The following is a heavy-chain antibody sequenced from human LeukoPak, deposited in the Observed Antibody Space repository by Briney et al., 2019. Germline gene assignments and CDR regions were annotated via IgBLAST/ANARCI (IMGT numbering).Heavy chain of an antibody. J-gene: IGHJ4*02. CDR3: ARDYGDYGTYDY. CDR2: IIPIFGTA. Sequence: SVKVSCKASGGTFSSYAISWVRQAPGQGLEWMGGIIPIFGTANYAQKFQGRVTITADESTSTAYMELSSLRSEDTAVYYCARDYGDYGTYDYWGQGTLVTVSS. V-gene: IGHV1-69*13. CDR1: GGTFSSYA. D-gene: IGHD4-17*01.